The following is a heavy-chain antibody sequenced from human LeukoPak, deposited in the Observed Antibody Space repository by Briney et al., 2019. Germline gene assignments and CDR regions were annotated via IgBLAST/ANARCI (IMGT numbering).Heavy chain of an antibody. Sequence: GGSLRLSCAASGFTFSSCAMSWVRQAPGKGLEWVSAISGSGGSTYYADSVKGRFTISRDNSKNTLYLQMNSLRAEDTAVYYCAKDLTGTNGVPWFDPWGQGTLVTVSS. CDR3: AKDLTGTNGVPWFDP. D-gene: IGHD2-8*01. CDR2: ISGSGGST. CDR1: GFTFSSCA. J-gene: IGHJ5*02. V-gene: IGHV3-23*01.